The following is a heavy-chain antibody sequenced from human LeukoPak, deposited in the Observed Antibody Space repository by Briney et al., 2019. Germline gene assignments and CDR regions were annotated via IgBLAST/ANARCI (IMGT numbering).Heavy chain of an antibody. Sequence: ASVKVSCKXSGYIFSGYYMHWVRQAPAQGLEWMGRINPSSGDTNYAQKFQGRVTMTRDTSLSTAYMELRRLRSDDTAVYYCARASGWYYDYWGQGTLVTVSS. CDR3: ARASGWYYDY. CDR2: INPSSGDT. J-gene: IGHJ4*02. V-gene: IGHV1-2*06. D-gene: IGHD6-19*01. CDR1: GYIFSGYY.